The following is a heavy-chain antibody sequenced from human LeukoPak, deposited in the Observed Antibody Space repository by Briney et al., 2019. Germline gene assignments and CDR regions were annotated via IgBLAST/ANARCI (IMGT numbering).Heavy chain of an antibody. CDR3: ARGSRYSSSWYANFDY. Sequence: GGSLRLSCAASGFTFSSYSMNWVRQAPGKGLEWVSSISSSSSYIYYADSVKGRFTISRDNAKNTLYLQMNSLRAEDTAVYYCARGSRYSSSWYANFDYWGQGTLVTVSS. D-gene: IGHD6-13*01. J-gene: IGHJ4*02. CDR1: GFTFSSYS. V-gene: IGHV3-21*01. CDR2: ISSSSSYI.